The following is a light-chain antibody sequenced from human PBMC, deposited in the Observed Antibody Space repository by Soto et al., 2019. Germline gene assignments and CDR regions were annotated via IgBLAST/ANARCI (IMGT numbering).Light chain of an antibody. CDR1: QGIASH. V-gene: IGKV3-11*01. J-gene: IGKJ1*01. CDR3: QQCSNWPPT. CDR2: DAS. Sequence: DIEMTQSPSSLSSSVGDGVTITCRASQGIASHLAWYQQKPGQPPRLLIHDASSRPTGIPARFSGSGSGTDFTLTISSLEPEDFAVYYCQQCSNWPPTFGQGTKVDI.